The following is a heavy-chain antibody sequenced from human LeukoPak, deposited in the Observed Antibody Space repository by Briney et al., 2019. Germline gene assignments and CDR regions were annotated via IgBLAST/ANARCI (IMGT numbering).Heavy chain of an antibody. V-gene: IGHV3-30*18. J-gene: IGHJ4*02. CDR1: GFTFSSYG. Sequence: GGSLRLSCAASGFTFSSYGMHWVRQAPGKGLEWVAVISYDGSNKYYADSVKGRFTISGDNSKNTLYLQMNSLRAEDTAVYYCAKALRSINSVGYWGQGTLVTVSS. CDR2: ISYDGSNK. D-gene: IGHD5-12*01. CDR3: AKALRSINSVGY.